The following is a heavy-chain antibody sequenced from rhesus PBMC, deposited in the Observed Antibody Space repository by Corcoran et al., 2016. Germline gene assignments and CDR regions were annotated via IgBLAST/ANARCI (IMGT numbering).Heavy chain of an antibody. J-gene: IGHJ2*01. Sequence: QVTLKESGPALVKPTQTLTLTCTFSGFSLRSIGLGVGWIRQSPGKALEWLATIYWDDDKYYSTSLKSRLTSSKDTSKNQVVLRMTNMDPVDTATYYCARVPGYEDDYGYYDGNWYFDLWGPGTPITISS. D-gene: IGHD3-9*01. CDR2: IYWDDDK. V-gene: IGHV2S1*01. CDR1: GFSLRSIGLG. CDR3: ARVPGYEDDYGYYDGNWYFDL.